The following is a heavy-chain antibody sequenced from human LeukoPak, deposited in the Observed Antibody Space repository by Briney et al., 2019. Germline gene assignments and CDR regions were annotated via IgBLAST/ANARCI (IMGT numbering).Heavy chain of an antibody. CDR3: ARRLTQYDCFDP. J-gene: IGHJ5*02. D-gene: IGHD2-2*01. CDR1: GDSFSSNSVT. Sequence: SQTLSLTCAISGDSFSSNSVTWNWIRQSPSRGLEWLVRTYYRSTWYNDYAVSVRGRITVNPDTSKNQFSLHLNSVTPEDTAVYYCARRLTQYDCFDPWGQGILVTVSS. V-gene: IGHV6-1*01. CDR2: TYYRSTWYN.